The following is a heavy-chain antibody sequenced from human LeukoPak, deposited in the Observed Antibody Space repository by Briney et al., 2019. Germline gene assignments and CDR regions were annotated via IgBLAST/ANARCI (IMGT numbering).Heavy chain of an antibody. D-gene: IGHD3-22*01. CDR1: GFTFDDSV. CDR2: INWNGGST. J-gene: IGHJ4*02. V-gene: IGHV3-20*04. CDR3: ARGEYNYYDSSAYYYYFDC. Sequence: GGSLRLSCAASGFTFDDSVMSWVRQAPGKGLEWVSGINWNGGSTGYADSVKGRFTISRDNAKNSLYLQMSSLRAEDTALYYCARGEYNYYDSSAYYYYFDCWGQGTLVTVSS.